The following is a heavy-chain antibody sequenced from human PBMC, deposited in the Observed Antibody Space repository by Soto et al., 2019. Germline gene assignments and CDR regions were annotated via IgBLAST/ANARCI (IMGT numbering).Heavy chain of an antibody. CDR1: GGSISSSNW. J-gene: IGHJ3*02. CDR3: ASSMCGGDCYVPDAFDI. Sequence: QVQLQESGPGLVKPSGTLSLTCAVSGGSISSSNWWSWVRQPPGKGLEWIGEIYHSGSTNYNPSLMTRVTISVDKSKNQFSLKLSSVTAADTAVYYCASSMCGGDCYVPDAFDIWGQGTMVTVSS. CDR2: IYHSGST. D-gene: IGHD2-21*02. V-gene: IGHV4-4*02.